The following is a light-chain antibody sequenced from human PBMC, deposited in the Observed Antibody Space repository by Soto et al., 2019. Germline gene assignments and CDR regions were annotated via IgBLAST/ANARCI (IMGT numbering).Light chain of an antibody. CDR3: SSYTSSTTVV. J-gene: IGLJ1*01. Sequence: QSVLTQPASVFGAPGQSITFSGTGTSSDVGGYNFVSWYQQHPGKAPDLMIYEVSSRPSGVSNRFSGSKSGNAASLTISGLQPEDEADYYCSSYTSSTTVVFGTGTKVTVL. CDR1: SSDVGGYNF. V-gene: IGLV2-14*03. CDR2: EVS.